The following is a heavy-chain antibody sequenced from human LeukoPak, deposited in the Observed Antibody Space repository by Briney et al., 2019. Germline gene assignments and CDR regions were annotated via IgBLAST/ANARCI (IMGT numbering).Heavy chain of an antibody. CDR2: IFPSGGEI. CDR3: ATYRQVLLPFES. Sequence: GGSLRLSCAASGFTFISYGMSWVRQAPGKGLEWVSSIFPSGGEIHYADSVRGRFTISRDNSKSTLSLQMNSLRAEDTAIYYCATYRQVLLPFESWGQGTLVTVSS. J-gene: IGHJ4*02. CDR1: GFTFISYG. V-gene: IGHV3-23*01. D-gene: IGHD2-8*02.